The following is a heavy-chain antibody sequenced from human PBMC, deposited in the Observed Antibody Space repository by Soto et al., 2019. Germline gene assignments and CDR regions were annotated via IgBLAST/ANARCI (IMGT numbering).Heavy chain of an antibody. V-gene: IGHV1-3*01. D-gene: IGHD3-9*01. CDR3: ARVGYDILTGYYTGYGMDV. CDR1: GYTFTSYA. Sequence: GASVKVSCKASGYTFTSYAMHWVRQAPGQRLDLMGWINAGNGNTKYSQKFQGRVTITRDTSASTAYMELSSLRSEDTAVYYCARVGYDILTGYYTGYGMDVWGQGTTVTVSS. J-gene: IGHJ6*02. CDR2: INAGNGNT.